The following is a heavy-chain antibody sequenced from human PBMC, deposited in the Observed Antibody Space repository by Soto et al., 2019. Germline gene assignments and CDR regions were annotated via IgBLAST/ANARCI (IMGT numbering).Heavy chain of an antibody. Sequence: LSLTCTVSGGSMRNYFWTWIRQPPGKGLEWIGYIHYSGTTSFFPSYNPSLRSRVTISEDTSKNQFSLKLLSVTTADTAVYFCAAGEASSRNLAPYYLDFWGQGTLVTVS. V-gene: IGHV4-59*01. CDR3: AAGEASSRNLAPYYLDF. CDR2: IHYSGTT. J-gene: IGHJ4*02. D-gene: IGHD6-13*01. CDR1: GGSMRNYF.